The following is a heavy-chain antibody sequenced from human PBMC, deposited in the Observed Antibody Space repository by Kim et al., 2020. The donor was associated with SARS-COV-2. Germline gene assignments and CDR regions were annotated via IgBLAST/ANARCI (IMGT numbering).Heavy chain of an antibody. CDR3: ARDPEYYYGSGTFYGMDV. J-gene: IGHJ6*02. CDR1: GFTFSSYW. Sequence: GGSLRLSCAASGFTFSSYWMSWVRQAPGKGLEWVANIKQDGSEKYYVDSVKGRFTISRDNAKNSLYLQMNSLRAEDTAVYYCARDPEYYYGSGTFYGMDVWGQGTTVTVSS. CDR2: IKQDGSEK. D-gene: IGHD3-10*01. V-gene: IGHV3-7*03.